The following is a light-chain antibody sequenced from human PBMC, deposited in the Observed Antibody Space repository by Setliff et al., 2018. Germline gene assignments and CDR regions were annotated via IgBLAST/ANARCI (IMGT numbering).Light chain of an antibody. V-gene: IGLV1-44*01. CDR3: AARDDSLNGYV. Sequence: VLAQPPSASGTPGQRVTISCSGSSSNIGTNTVNWYQPLPGTAPKLLIYNNNQRPSGVPDRFSGSKSGTSASLAISGLQSEDEADYYCAARDDSLNGYVFGTGTKVTVL. J-gene: IGLJ1*01. CDR1: SSNIGTNT. CDR2: NNN.